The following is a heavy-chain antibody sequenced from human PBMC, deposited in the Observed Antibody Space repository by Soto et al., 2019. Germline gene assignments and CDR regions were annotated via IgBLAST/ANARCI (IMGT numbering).Heavy chain of an antibody. CDR1: GFILNNYA. Sequence: VQLLGSGGDLVQPGGSLTLSCVASGFILNNYARSWVRQAPGKGLEWVSTIGGTDGDSDGVPWYEDSVKGRFTISRDSPANTLFLHMDNLRAEDSALYYCVKRGRNWGAFDFWGQGTTVVVSS. V-gene: IGHV3-23*01. J-gene: IGHJ3*01. CDR2: IGGTDGDSDGVP. CDR3: VKRGRNWGAFDF. D-gene: IGHD7-27*01.